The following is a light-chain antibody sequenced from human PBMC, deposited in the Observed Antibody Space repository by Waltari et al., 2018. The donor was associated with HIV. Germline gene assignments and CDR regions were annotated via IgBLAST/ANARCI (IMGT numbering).Light chain of an antibody. Sequence: SYVLTQPPSVSVAPGQTATITCGGNNIGNKNVQWYQQKPGQAPVLVANDESDRPSGIPGRFSGANSGNTATLTISRVEVGDEADYYCQVWDGSSDHPKVVLGGGTKLTVL. J-gene: IGLJ2*01. CDR1: NIGNKN. V-gene: IGLV3-21*02. CDR2: DES. CDR3: QVWDGSSDHPKVV.